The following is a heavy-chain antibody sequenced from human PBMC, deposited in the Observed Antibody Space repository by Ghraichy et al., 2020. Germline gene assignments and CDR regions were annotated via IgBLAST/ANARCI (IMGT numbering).Heavy chain of an antibody. CDR3: AKGPKGELPFNWFDP. CDR2: ISGSGGST. D-gene: IGHD2-15*01. CDR1: GFTFSSYA. Sequence: GGSLRLSCAASGFTFSSYAMTWVRQAPWKGLEWVSTISGSGGSTYYADSVEGRFTISRDNSKNTLYLQMNTLRAEDTAVYYCAKGPKGELPFNWFDPWGQGTLVTVSS. J-gene: IGHJ5*02. V-gene: IGHV3-23*01.